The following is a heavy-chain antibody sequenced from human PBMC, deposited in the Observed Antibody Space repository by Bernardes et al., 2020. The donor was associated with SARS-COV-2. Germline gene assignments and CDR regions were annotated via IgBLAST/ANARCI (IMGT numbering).Heavy chain of an antibody. Sequence: SETLSLTCAVYGGSFSGYYWSWIRQPPGKGLEWIGEINHSGSTNYNPSLKSRVTISVDTSKNQFSLKLSSVTAADTAVYYCARGPGTIFGRAYYYYYMDVWGKGTTVTVSS. D-gene: IGHD3-3*01. J-gene: IGHJ6*03. CDR2: INHSGST. CDR3: ARGPGTIFGRAYYYYYMDV. CDR1: GGSFSGYY. V-gene: IGHV4-34*01.